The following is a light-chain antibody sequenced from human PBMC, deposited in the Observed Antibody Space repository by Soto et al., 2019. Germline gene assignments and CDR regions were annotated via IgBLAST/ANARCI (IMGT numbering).Light chain of an antibody. J-gene: IGKJ1*01. Sequence: EIVLTRSPGTLSLSPGERATLSCRASQSVSSSYLAWYQQKPGQAPRLPIYGASSRATGIPARFSGSGSGTDFTLTISRLEPEDVAVYYCQQYGSSPPTFGQGTKVEIK. CDR3: QQYGSSPPT. CDR1: QSVSSSY. V-gene: IGKV3-20*01. CDR2: GAS.